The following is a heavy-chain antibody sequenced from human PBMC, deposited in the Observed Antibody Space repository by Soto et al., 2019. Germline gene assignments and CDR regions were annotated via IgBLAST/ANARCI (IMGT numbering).Heavy chain of an antibody. J-gene: IGHJ6*02. CDR2: ICYDGSKK. Sequence: GGSLRLSCAASGFTFRSYGMHWVRQAPGKGLEWVSCICYDGSKKYYADSVKGRLTISRDNSKNTMYLQMNSLRAEDKAVYYCARDPSSLYCSSARCTSANYYYGMYXWGQGTPVTVS. D-gene: IGHD2-2*01. V-gene: IGHV3-30*02. CDR3: ARDPSSLYCSSARCTSANYYYGMYX. CDR1: GFTFRSYG.